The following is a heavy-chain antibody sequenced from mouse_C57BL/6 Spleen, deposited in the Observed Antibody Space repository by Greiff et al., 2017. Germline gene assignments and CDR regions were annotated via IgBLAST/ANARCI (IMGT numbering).Heavy chain of an antibody. J-gene: IGHJ4*01. Sequence: VQLKESGGGLVKPGGSLKLSCAASGFTFSSYAMSWVRQTPEKRLEWVATISDGGSYTYYPDNVKGRFTISRDNAKNNLYLQRSHLKSEDTAMYYCARDPWGSSLYYAMDYWGQGTSVTVSS. CDR2: ISDGGSYT. CDR3: ARDPWGSSLYYAMDY. D-gene: IGHD1-1*01. V-gene: IGHV5-4*01. CDR1: GFTFSSYA.